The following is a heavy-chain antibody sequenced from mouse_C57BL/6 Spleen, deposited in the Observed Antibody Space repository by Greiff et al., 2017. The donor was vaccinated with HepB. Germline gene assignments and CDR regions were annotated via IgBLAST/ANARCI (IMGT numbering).Heavy chain of an antibody. Sequence: VQLQQPGAELVKPGASVKLSCKASGYTFTSYWMHWVKQRPGQGLEWIGMIHPNSGSTNYNEKFKSKATLTVDKSSSTAYMQLSSLTSEDSAVYYCARCGTTAYFDYWGQGTTLTVSS. J-gene: IGHJ2*01. D-gene: IGHD1-2*01. CDR2: IHPNSGST. CDR3: ARCGTTAYFDY. CDR1: GYTFTSYW. V-gene: IGHV1-64*01.